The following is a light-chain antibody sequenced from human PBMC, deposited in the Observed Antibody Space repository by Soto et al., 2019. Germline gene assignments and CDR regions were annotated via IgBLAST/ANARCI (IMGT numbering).Light chain of an antibody. CDR3: QPYNSYSEP. Sequence: DIQMTQSPSTLSGAVADRVTSTCRASQTISSWLAWYQQKPAKSPKLLIYKAATLKSGVPSRFSGSGPGTEVTLTISSLQPDDRATYYCQPYNSYSEPFGQGTK. CDR1: QTISSW. CDR2: KAA. V-gene: IGKV1-5*03. J-gene: IGKJ1*01.